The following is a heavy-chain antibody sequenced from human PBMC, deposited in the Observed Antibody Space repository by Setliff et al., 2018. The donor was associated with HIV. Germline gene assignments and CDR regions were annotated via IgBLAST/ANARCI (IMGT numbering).Heavy chain of an antibody. J-gene: IGHJ4*02. CDR3: TRGRGIIGALVY. Sequence: SVKVSCKASGSTFTSYAINWVRQAPGQGLEWMGGIIPIFSTSNYAQRFQGRVTITADESTSTAYMELYNLRSEYTAMYYCTRGRGIIGALVYWGQGTLVTVAS. D-gene: IGHD2-21*01. CDR2: IIPIFSTS. V-gene: IGHV1-69*13. CDR1: GSTFTSYA.